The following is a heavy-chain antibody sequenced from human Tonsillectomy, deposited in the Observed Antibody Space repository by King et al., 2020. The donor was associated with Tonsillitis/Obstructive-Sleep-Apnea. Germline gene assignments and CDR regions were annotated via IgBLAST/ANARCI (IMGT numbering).Heavy chain of an antibody. D-gene: IGHD1-1*01. J-gene: IGHJ6*03. Sequence: QVQLVQSGAEVKKPGSSVKVSCKASGGTFSSYAISWVRQAPGQGPEWMGRIIPMIGIVNYAQGFQGRVTITADKSTSTAYMELSSLRSEDTAVYYCARNGYADYYMDVWGEGTAVTVSS. CDR2: IIPMIGIV. V-gene: IGHV1-69*09. CDR3: ARNGYADYYMDV. CDR1: GGTFSSYA.